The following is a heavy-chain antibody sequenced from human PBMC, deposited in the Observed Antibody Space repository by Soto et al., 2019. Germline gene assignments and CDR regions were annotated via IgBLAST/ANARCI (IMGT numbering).Heavy chain of an antibody. D-gene: IGHD3-9*01. CDR1: GFTFSDYY. CDR3: ARDRRYDILTGYNAFDY. Sequence: GGSLRLSCAASGFTFSDYYMSWIRQAPGKGLEWVSYISSSSSYTNYADSVKGRFTISRDNAKNSLYLQMNSLRAEDTAVYYCARDRRYDILTGYNAFDYWGQGTLVTVSS. V-gene: IGHV3-11*06. CDR2: ISSSSSYT. J-gene: IGHJ4*02.